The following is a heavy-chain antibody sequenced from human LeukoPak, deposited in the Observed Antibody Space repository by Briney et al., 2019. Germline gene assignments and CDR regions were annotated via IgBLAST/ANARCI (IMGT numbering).Heavy chain of an antibody. CDR3: ARDARYCCSTSCSFSGWFDP. V-gene: IGHV3-30*01. D-gene: IGHD2-2*01. Sequence: GRSLRLSCAASGFTFSSYAMHWVRQAPGKGLEWVAVISYDGSNKYYADSVKGRFTISRDNSKNTLYLQMNSLRAEDTAVYYCARDARYCCSTSCSFSGWFDPWGQGTLVTVSS. J-gene: IGHJ5*02. CDR2: ISYDGSNK. CDR1: GFTFSSYA.